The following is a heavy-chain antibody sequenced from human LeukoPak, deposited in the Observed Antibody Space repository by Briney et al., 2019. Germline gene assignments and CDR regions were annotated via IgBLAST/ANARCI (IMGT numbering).Heavy chain of an antibody. CDR2: ISYDGSNK. CDR3: AKDPGPELT. Sequence: GGSLRLSCAASGFTFSSHAMHWVRQAPGKGLEWVAVISYDGSNKYYADSVKGRFTISRDNSKNTLYLQMNSLRAEDTAVYYCAKDPGPELTWGQGTLVTVSS. J-gene: IGHJ5*02. V-gene: IGHV3-30*04. D-gene: IGHD1-26*01. CDR1: GFTFSSHA.